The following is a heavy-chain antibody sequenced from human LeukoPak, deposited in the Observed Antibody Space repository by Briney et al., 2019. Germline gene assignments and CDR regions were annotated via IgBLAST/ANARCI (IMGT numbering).Heavy chain of an antibody. J-gene: IGHJ4*02. CDR1: GYTFTSYY. Sequence: ASVKVSCKASGYTFTSYYMHWVRQAPGQGLEWMGIINPSGGSTNYAQKFQGRVTITADESTSTAYMELSSLRSEDTAVYYCARDVGSGWYPRGYYFDYWGQGTLVTVSS. CDR3: ARDVGSGWYPRGYYFDY. V-gene: IGHV1-46*01. CDR2: INPSGGST. D-gene: IGHD6-19*01.